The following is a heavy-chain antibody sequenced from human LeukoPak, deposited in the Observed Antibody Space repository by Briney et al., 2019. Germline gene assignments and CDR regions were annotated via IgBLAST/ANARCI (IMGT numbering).Heavy chain of an antibody. D-gene: IGHD2-21*02. Sequence: PSETLSLTCTVSGGSISSYYWSWIRQPPGKGLEWIGYIYYGGSTNYNPSLKSRVTMSVDTSKNQFSLKLSSVTAADTAVYYCARHRAYCGGDCYSGGYFDYWGQGTLVTVSS. V-gene: IGHV4-59*08. CDR2: IYYGGST. CDR3: ARHRAYCGGDCYSGGYFDY. J-gene: IGHJ4*02. CDR1: GGSISSYY.